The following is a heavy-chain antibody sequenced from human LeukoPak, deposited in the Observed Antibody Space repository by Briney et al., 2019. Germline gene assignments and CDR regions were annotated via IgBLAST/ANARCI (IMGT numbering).Heavy chain of an antibody. CDR2: IWYDGSNK. J-gene: IGHJ6*02. Sequence: GGSLRLSCAAPGFTFSSYGMHWVRQAPGKGLEWVAVIWYDGSNKYYADSVKGRFTISRDNSKNTLYLQMNSLRAEDTAVYYCAKAPLGPLYSSSWYYYGMDVWGQGTTVTVSS. CDR3: AKAPLGPLYSSSWYYYGMDV. CDR1: GFTFSSYG. D-gene: IGHD6-13*01. V-gene: IGHV3-33*06.